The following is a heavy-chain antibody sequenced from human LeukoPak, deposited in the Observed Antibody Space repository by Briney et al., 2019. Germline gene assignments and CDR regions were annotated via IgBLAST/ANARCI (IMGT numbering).Heavy chain of an antibody. CDR3: ARAGAGREYQLPFDY. CDR2: INHSGST. Sequence: PSETLSLTCAVYGGSFSGYYWSWIRQPPGKGLEWIGEINHSGSTNYNPSLKSRVTISGDTSKNQFSLKLTSVTAADTAVYYCARAGAGREYQLPFDYWGQGTLVPVSS. D-gene: IGHD2-2*01. CDR1: GGSFSGYY. V-gene: IGHV4-34*01. J-gene: IGHJ4*02.